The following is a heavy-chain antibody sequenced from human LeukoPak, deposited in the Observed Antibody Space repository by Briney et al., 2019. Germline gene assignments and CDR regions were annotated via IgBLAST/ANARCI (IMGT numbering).Heavy chain of an antibody. CDR1: GLPLSNWW. J-gene: IGHJ4*02. V-gene: IGHV3-74*03. D-gene: IGHD3-3*01. Sequence: GGPLRLSCAASGLPLSNWWIHGVRQAPGKGLVWVSRIDNAGCITTSADSVKGRFTLSRDNAENTLYLQMNSLRAEDTAVYYCARVLSPFPTIYSDYWGQGTLVTVSS. CDR3: ARVLSPFPTIYSDY. CDR2: IDNAGCIT.